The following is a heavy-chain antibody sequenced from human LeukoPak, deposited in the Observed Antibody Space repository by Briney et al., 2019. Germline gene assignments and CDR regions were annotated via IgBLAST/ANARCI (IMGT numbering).Heavy chain of an antibody. CDR2: ISDSGSK. D-gene: IGHD6-19*01. CDR1: GGSFSGYY. CDR3: ARDPFEGHQQWLAY. V-gene: IGHV4-34*01. J-gene: IGHJ4*02. Sequence: SETLSLTCAVYGGSFSGYYWSWVRQPPGEGLEWIGEISDSGSKNFNPSLKSRVSISVDTSKNQFSLKVTSVTAADTAVYYCARDPFEGHQQWLAYWGQGTRVSVSS.